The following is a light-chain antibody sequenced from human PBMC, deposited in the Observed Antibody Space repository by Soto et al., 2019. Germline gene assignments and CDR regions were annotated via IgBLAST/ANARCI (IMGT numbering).Light chain of an antibody. Sequence: QSVLTQPPSASGTPGQRVIISCSGSSSNIGSNYVYWYQHLPGTAPKLLLYLNNQRPSGVPDRFSGSKSGTSASLAIGGLRSEDEAQYYCAAWDDSLSGSWVFGGGTKLTVL. V-gene: IGLV1-47*01. CDR1: SSNIGSNY. J-gene: IGLJ3*02. CDR2: LNN. CDR3: AAWDDSLSGSWV.